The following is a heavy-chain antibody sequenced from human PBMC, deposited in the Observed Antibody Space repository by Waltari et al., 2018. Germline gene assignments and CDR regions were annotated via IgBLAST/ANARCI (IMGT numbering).Heavy chain of an antibody. CDR1: GGSFSGYY. CDR3: AARLYSGSYTVDY. D-gene: IGHD1-26*01. CDR2: INHSGST. Sequence: QVQLQQWGAGLLKPSETLSLTCAVYGGSFSGYYWSWIRQPPGKGLEWIGEINHSGSTNYNPSLKSRVTISVDTSKNQFSLKLSSVTAADTAVYYCAARLYSGSYTVDYWGQGTLVTVSS. J-gene: IGHJ4*02. V-gene: IGHV4-34*01.